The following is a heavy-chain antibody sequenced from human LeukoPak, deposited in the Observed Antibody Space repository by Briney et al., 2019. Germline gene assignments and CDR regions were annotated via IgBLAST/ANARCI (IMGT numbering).Heavy chain of an antibody. CDR2: ISGSGGST. V-gene: IGHV3-23*01. J-gene: IGHJ5*02. CDR3: ARRYYYDSSGVFDP. Sequence: GGSLRLSCAASGFTFSSYAMSWVRQAPGKGLEWVSAISGSGGSTYYADSVKGRCTISRDNSKNTLYLQMNSLRAEDTAVYYCARRYYYDSSGVFDPWGQGTLVTVSS. CDR1: GFTFSSYA. D-gene: IGHD3-22*01.